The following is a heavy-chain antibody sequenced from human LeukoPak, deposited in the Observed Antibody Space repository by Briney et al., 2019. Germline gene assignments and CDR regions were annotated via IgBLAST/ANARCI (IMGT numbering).Heavy chain of an antibody. V-gene: IGHV3-48*01. CDR3: ARPVREYCSSTSCSYYYYYYMDV. CDR2: ISSSSSTI. Sequence: PGGSLRLSCAASGFTFSSYGMSWVRQAPGKGLEWVSAISSSSSTIYYADSVKGRFTISRGNAKNSLYLQMNSLRAEDTAVYYCARPVREYCSSTSCSYYYYYYMDVWGKGTTVTISS. CDR1: GFTFSSYG. J-gene: IGHJ6*03. D-gene: IGHD2-2*01.